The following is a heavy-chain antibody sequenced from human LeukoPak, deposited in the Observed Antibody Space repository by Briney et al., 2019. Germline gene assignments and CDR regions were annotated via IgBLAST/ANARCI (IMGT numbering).Heavy chain of an antibody. CDR1: GFTVSNNF. CDR3: ARDPGAAAGNLWS. Sequence: GGSLRLSCVVSGFTVSNNFMTWVRQAPGKGLEWVSLIYSGGNIYYADSVKGRFTISRDGSKNTLYLQMSSLRAEDTAVYYCARDPGAAAGNLWSWGQGTLVTVSS. D-gene: IGHD6-13*01. J-gene: IGHJ5*02. CDR2: IYSGGNI. V-gene: IGHV3-66*01.